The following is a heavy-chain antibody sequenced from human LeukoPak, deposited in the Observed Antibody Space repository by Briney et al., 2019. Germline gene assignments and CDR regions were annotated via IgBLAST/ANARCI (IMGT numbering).Heavy chain of an antibody. CDR3: ARDRGIVVVVAAQFDY. CDR1: GFTFSSYA. V-gene: IGHV3-30*04. Sequence: GGSLRLSCAASGFTFSSYAMHWVRQAPGKGLEWVAVISYDGSNKYYADSVKGRFTISRDSSKNTLYLQMNSLRAEDTAVYYCARDRGIVVVVAAQFDYWGQGTLVTVSS. J-gene: IGHJ4*02. CDR2: ISYDGSNK. D-gene: IGHD2-15*01.